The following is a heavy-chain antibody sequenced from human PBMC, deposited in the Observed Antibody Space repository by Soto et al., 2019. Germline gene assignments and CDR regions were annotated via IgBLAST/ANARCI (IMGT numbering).Heavy chain of an antibody. D-gene: IGHD2-15*01. CDR1: GYTFSDYY. CDR2: ISPNNGAT. CDR3: ARGGEFCSTGSCNSSLGDAFDV. Sequence: QVQLVQSGAEVKKPGASMKVSCKASGYTFSDYYMHWVRQAPGQGLECMGWISPNNGATNYAQKFQDRVTMTSDASSTTAYMELSRLRSDDTAVYYCARGGEFCSTGSCNSSLGDAFDVWGQGTTVTVSS. V-gene: IGHV1-2*02. J-gene: IGHJ3*01.